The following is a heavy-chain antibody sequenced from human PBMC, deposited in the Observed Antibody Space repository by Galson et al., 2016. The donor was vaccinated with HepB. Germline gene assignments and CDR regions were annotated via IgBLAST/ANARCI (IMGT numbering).Heavy chain of an antibody. CDR2: IYSSGST. Sequence: SETLSLTCTVSGGSISHYYWSWIRQPPGKGLEWIGYIYSSGSTNYNPPLKSRVSMAVDTSKRQFSLNLTSVTAADTAVYYCARTKYTSEIDIWGQGTLDTVSP. CDR3: ARTKYTSEIDI. D-gene: IGHD6-19*01. V-gene: IGHV4-59*01. CDR1: GGSISHYY. J-gene: IGHJ5*02.